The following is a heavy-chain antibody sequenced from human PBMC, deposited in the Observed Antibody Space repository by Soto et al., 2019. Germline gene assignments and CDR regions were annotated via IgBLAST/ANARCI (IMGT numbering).Heavy chain of an antibody. Sequence: EVQLVQTGGDLIQPGGSLRLSCAVSGFTVSDNYMSWVRQAPGKGLEWVSSIHPGGDTFYADSVKGRFSFSRDISKNTVYLQMNRLRLEDTAVYYCTRGLDQFKIRFDPWGQGTLVTVSS. V-gene: IGHV3-53*02. J-gene: IGHJ5*02. CDR1: GFTVSDNY. CDR2: IHPGGDT. CDR3: TRGLDQFKIRFDP.